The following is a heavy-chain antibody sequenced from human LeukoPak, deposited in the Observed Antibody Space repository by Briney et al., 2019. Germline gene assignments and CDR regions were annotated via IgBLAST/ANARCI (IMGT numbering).Heavy chain of an antibody. CDR3: ARGRGYSSSWNYYYYGMDV. CDR2: ISAYNGNT. Sequence: ASVKVSCKSSGYTFTSYGISWVRQAPGQGLEWMGWISAYNGNTNYAQNLQGRVTMTTDTSTSTAYMELRSLRSDDTAVYYCARGRGYSSSWNYYYYGMDVWGQGTTVTVSS. D-gene: IGHD6-13*01. CDR1: GYTFTSYG. J-gene: IGHJ6*02. V-gene: IGHV1-18*01.